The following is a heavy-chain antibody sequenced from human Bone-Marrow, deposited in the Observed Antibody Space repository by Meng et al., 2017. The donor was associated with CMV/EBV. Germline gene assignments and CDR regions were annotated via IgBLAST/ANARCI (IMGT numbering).Heavy chain of an antibody. CDR3: ARDRYYDPSGNYYYYYGMDV. Sequence: ASVKVSCKASGYTFTSYYMHWVRQAPGQGLEWMGIINPSGGSTSYAQKFQGRVTMTTDTSTSTAYMELRSLRSDDTAVYHCARDRYYDPSGNYYYYYGMDVWGQGTTVTVSS. D-gene: IGHD3-3*01. V-gene: IGHV1-46*01. CDR2: INPSGGST. CDR1: GYTFTSYY. J-gene: IGHJ6*02.